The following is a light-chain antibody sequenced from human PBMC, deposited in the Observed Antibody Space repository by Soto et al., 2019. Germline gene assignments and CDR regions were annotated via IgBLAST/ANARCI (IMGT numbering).Light chain of an antibody. V-gene: IGKV3-20*01. CDR2: GAS. J-gene: IGKJ3*01. CDR3: QQFGSSPGVT. Sequence: EIVLTQSPGTLSLSPGERATLSCRASQSINSRYLAWYQQKPGQAPRLLIYGASSRATGTPDRFSGSGSGTDFTLTISRLEPEDFAVYYCQQFGSSPGVTFGPGTKVDIK. CDR1: QSINSRY.